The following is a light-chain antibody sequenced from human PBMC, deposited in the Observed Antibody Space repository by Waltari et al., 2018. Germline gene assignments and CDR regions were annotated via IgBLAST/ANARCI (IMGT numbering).Light chain of an antibody. Sequence: EKVTLSCRAGQTVGRSSLAWFQQKPGQAPRLVIYRASRRATGIPDRFSGDGSGTDFSLTISRLEPEDCTVYYCQQHGTLPATFGQGTKVEIK. CDR3: QQHGTLPAT. CDR1: QTVGRSS. J-gene: IGKJ1*01. CDR2: RAS. V-gene: IGKV3-20*01.